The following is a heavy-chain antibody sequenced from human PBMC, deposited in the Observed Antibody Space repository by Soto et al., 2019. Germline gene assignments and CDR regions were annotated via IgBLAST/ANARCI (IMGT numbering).Heavy chain of an antibody. CDR3: ARDRCYDGTCYSASDS. Sequence: SGGSLRLSCAASGFSFSTYNMDWVRQAPGKRPEWIAYISTTSFTIYYADSVKGRFTISRDSDRNSLYLEMNSLRDEDTAVYYCARDRCYDGTCYSASDSWGQGTLVTVSS. CDR1: GFSFSTYN. V-gene: IGHV3-48*02. J-gene: IGHJ5*01. D-gene: IGHD2-15*01. CDR2: ISTTSFTI.